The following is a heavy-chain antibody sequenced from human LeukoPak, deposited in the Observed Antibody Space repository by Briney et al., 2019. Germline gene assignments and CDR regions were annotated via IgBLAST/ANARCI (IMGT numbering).Heavy chain of an antibody. J-gene: IGHJ5*02. CDR1: EYTFTGYY. V-gene: IGHV1-46*01. D-gene: IGHD6-19*01. Sequence: AAVKVSCKASEYTFTGYYMHWVRQAPGQGLEWMGIINPSGGSTSYVQKFQGRVTMTRDTSTSTVYMELSSLRSEDTAVYYCASERAGTQPNWFDPWGQGTLVTVSS. CDR2: INPSGGST. CDR3: ASERAGTQPNWFDP.